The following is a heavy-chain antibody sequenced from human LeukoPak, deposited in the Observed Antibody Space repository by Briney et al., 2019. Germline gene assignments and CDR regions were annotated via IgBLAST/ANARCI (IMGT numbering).Heavy chain of an antibody. CDR2: ISGSGGST. J-gene: IGHJ4*02. V-gene: IGHV3-23*01. Sequence: GGSLRLSCAASGFTVSSNYMTWVRQAPGKGLEWVSAISGSGGSTYYADSVKGRFTISRDNSKNTLYLQMNSLRAEDTAVYYCAKDWWQYRSYFDYWGQGTLVTVSS. D-gene: IGHD2-15*01. CDR1: GFTVSSNY. CDR3: AKDWWQYRSYFDY.